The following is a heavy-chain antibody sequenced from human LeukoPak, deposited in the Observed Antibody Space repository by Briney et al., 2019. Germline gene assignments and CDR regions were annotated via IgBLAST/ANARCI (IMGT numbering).Heavy chain of an antibody. Sequence: PGGSLRLSCAASGFTVSSNYMSWVRQAPGKGLEWASVIYSGGSTYFADSVKGRFTISRHNPKNTLYLQINSLRAEDTAVYYCARAGPYDAFDIWGQGTMVTVSS. CDR3: ARAGPYDAFDI. CDR1: GFTVSSNY. D-gene: IGHD1-14*01. J-gene: IGHJ3*02. V-gene: IGHV3-53*04. CDR2: IYSGGST.